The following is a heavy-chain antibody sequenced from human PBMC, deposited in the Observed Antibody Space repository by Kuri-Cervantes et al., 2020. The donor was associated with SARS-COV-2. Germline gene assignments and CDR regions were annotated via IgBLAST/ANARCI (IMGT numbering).Heavy chain of an antibody. CDR2: IYYSGST. Sequence: SETLSLTCTVSGGSISSYYWSWIRQPPGKGLEWIGYIYYSGSTNYNPSLKSRVTISVDTSKNQFSLKLSSVTAADTAVYYCARGWDYGSGSYYPRGDYGMDVWGQGTTVTDSS. CDR3: ARGWDYGSGSYYPRGDYGMDV. CDR1: GGSISSYY. J-gene: IGHJ6*02. D-gene: IGHD3-10*01. V-gene: IGHV4-59*01.